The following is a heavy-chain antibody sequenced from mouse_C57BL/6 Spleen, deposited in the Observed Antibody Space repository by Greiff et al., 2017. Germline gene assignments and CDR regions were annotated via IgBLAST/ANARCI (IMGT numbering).Heavy chain of an antibody. Sequence: EVKVVESGGGLVQPGGSMKLSCVASGFTFSNYWMNWVRQSPEKGLEWVAQIRLKSDNYATHYAESGKGRFTISRDDSKSSVYLQMNNLRAEDTGIYYCTGGGAWFAYWGQGTLVTVSA. V-gene: IGHV6-3*01. CDR2: IRLKSDNYAT. J-gene: IGHJ3*01. CDR3: TGGGAWFAY. CDR1: GFTFSNYW.